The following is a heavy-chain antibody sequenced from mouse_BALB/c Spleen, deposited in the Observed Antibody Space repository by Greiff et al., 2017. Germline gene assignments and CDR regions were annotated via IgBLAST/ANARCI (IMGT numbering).Heavy chain of an antibody. V-gene: IGHV1-14*01. J-gene: IGHJ2*01. CDR1: GYTFTSYV. CDR2: INPYNDGT. D-gene: IGHD1-1*01. CDR3: ARESHGSSSYYFDY. Sequence: EVQLQESGPELVKPGASVKMSCKASGYTFTSYVMHWVKQKPGQGLEWIGYINPYNDGTKYNEKFKGKATLTSDKSSSTAYMELSSLTSEDSAVYYCARESHGSSSYYFDYWGQGTTLTVSS.